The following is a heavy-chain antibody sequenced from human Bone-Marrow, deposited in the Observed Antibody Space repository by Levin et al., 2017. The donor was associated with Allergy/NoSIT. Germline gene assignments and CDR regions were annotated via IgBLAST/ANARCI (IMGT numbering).Heavy chain of an antibody. V-gene: IGHV3-21*01. CDR2: ISGSSSYI. D-gene: IGHD3-3*01. CDR3: ARQNDVWSRTHGVYYFFMDV. CDR1: GFTFSSYT. J-gene: IGHJ6*03. Sequence: GGSLRLSCAASGFTFSSYTMNWVRQAPGKGLEWVSSISGSSSYITFSDSVKGRLTISRDNAKNSLFLQMNNLRAEDTAVYYCARQNDVWSRTHGVYYFFMDVWGTGTTVTVSS.